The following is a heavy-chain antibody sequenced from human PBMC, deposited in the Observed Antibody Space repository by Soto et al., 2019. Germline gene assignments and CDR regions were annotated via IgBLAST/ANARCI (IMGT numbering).Heavy chain of an antibody. J-gene: IGHJ3*02. CDR1: GYTFTSYA. V-gene: IGHV1-3*01. Sequence: ASVKLSCKASGYTFTSYAMHWVRQAPGQRLEWMGWINAGNGNTKYSQKFQGRVTITRDTSASTAYMELSSLRSEDTAVYYCARERVNYYDSSGHDAFDIWGQGTMVTVSS. D-gene: IGHD3-22*01. CDR3: ARERVNYYDSSGHDAFDI. CDR2: INAGNGNT.